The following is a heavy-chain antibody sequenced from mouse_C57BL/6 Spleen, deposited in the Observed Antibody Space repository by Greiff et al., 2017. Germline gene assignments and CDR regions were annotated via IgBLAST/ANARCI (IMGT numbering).Heavy chain of an antibody. Sequence: EVQLQQSGAELVRPGASVKLSCTASGFNIKDDYMHWVKQRPEQGLEWIGWIDPENGDTEYASKFQGKATITADTSSNTAYLQLSSLTSEDTAVYYCTTGEGTGDFDYWGQGTTLTVSS. D-gene: IGHD4-1*01. CDR3: TTGEGTGDFDY. J-gene: IGHJ2*01. CDR2: IDPENGDT. CDR1: GFNIKDDY. V-gene: IGHV14-4*01.